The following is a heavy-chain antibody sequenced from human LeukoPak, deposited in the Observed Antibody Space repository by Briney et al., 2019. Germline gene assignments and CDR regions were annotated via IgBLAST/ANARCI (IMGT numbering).Heavy chain of an antibody. J-gene: IGHJ4*02. CDR1: GYTFTSYD. Sequence: GASVKVSCEAPGYTFTSYDINWVPQATGQGLEWMGWTNPKSGNTGYAQKFQGRVTMTRSTSISTAYMELSSLRSEDTAVYYCARVTGGIYYWGQGTLVTVSS. CDR3: ARVTGGIYY. V-gene: IGHV1-8*01. CDR2: TNPKSGNT. D-gene: IGHD7-27*01.